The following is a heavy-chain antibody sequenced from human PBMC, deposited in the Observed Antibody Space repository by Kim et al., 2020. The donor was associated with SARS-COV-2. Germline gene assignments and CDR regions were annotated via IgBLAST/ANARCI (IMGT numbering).Heavy chain of an antibody. J-gene: IGHJ6*02. CDR1: GFTFSSYG. D-gene: IGHD3-10*01. Sequence: GRSLRLSCAASGFTFSSYGMHWVRQAPGKGLEWVAVISYDGSNKYYADSVKGRFTISRDNSKNTLYLQMNSLRAEDTAVYYCARDPWAFGYYYGMDVWGQGTTVTVSS. CDR2: ISYDGSNK. V-gene: IGHV3-30*03. CDR3: ARDPWAFGYYYGMDV.